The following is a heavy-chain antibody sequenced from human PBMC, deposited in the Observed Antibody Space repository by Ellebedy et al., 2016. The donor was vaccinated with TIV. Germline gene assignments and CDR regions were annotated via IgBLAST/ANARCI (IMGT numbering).Heavy chain of an antibody. J-gene: IGHJ4*02. CDR1: GSSFGDYA. CDR2: MRSKTYGGTI. Sequence: GGSLRLSXAAFGSSFGDYAMNWFRQAPGKGLEWVGFMRSKTYGGTIEYAASVKGRFTISRDDSKSIVYLQMSSLKTEDTAVYFCTRDPAGGNSGASFASWGQGTLVTVSS. D-gene: IGHD4-23*01. V-gene: IGHV3-49*03. CDR3: TRDPAGGNSGASFAS.